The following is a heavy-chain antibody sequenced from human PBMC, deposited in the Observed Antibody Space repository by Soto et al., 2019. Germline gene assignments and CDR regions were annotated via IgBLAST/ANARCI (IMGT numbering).Heavy chain of an antibody. CDR3: ARDLGGAQPGIAVAGTDYYYYYGMDV. Sequence: PGGSLRLSCAASGFTFSDYYMSWIRQAPGKGLEWVSYISSSGSTIYYADSVKGRFTISRDNAKNSLYLQMNSLRAEDTAVYYCARDLGGAQPGIAVAGTDYYYYYGMDVWGQGTTVTVSS. CDR1: GFTFSDYY. V-gene: IGHV3-11*01. CDR2: ISSSGSTI. D-gene: IGHD6-19*01. J-gene: IGHJ6*02.